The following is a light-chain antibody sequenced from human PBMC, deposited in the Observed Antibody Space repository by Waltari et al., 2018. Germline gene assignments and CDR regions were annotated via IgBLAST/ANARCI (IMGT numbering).Light chain of an antibody. CDR1: TSDVGGYDY. CDR3: SSYTTSGTL. V-gene: IGLV2-14*03. CDR2: DVS. J-gene: IGLJ1*01. Sequence: QSALTQPASVSGSPGQSIAISCTGTTSDVGGYDYVSWYQQHPGKAPNLMIYDVSNRPSGVSNRFSGSKSGNTASLTISGLQAEDEADYYCSSYTTSGTLFGTGTKVTVL.